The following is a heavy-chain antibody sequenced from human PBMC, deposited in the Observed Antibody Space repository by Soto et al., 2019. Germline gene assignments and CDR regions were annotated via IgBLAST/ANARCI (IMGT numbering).Heavy chain of an antibody. V-gene: IGHV3-23*01. CDR2: FRSGGDDDTT. CDR3: ARELGYCGGGSCYPGPIDY. D-gene: IGHD2-15*01. CDR1: GFTFSSYS. J-gene: IGHJ4*02. Sequence: GGSLRLSCAASGFTFSSYSMSWVRQAPGKGLEWVSGFRSGGDDDTTYYADSVKGRFTISRDNAKNSLYLQMSSLRAEDTAVYYCARELGYCGGGSCYPGPIDYWGQGTLVTVSS.